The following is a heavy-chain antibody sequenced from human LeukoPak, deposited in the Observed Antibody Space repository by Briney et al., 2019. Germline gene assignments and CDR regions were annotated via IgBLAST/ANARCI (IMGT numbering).Heavy chain of an antibody. CDR1: GYTFTGYY. CDR3: ALRPTGYSSSWYFDY. CDR2: INPNSGGT. V-gene: IGHV1-2*06. J-gene: IGHJ4*02. Sequence: ASVKVSCTPSGYTFTGYYMHWVRQAPGQGLEWMGRINPNSGGTNYAQKFQGRVTMTRDTSISTAYMELSSLRSDDTAVYYCALRPTGYSSSWYFDYWGQGTLVTVSS. D-gene: IGHD6-13*01.